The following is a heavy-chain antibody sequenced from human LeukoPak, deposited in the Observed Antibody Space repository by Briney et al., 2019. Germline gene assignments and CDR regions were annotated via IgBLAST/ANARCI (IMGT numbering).Heavy chain of an antibody. CDR2: IYPGDSDT. D-gene: IGHD6-19*01. Sequence: GGALKISCKGSGYSFTSYWIGWGRQVPGKGLEGMGIIYPGDSDTRYSPSFQGQVTISADKSISTAYLQWSSLKASDTAMYYCARSRYSSGWSDYWGQGTLVTVSS. V-gene: IGHV5-51*01. J-gene: IGHJ4*02. CDR3: ARSRYSSGWSDY. CDR1: GYSFTSYW.